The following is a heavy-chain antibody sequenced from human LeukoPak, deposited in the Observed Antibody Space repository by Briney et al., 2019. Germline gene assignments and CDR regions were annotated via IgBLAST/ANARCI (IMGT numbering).Heavy chain of an antibody. CDR3: ARDGGPYCSGGSCPRPFDY. CDR1: GGSISSYY. CDR2: IYYSGST. V-gene: IGHV4-59*01. Sequence: SETLSLTRTVSGGSISSYYWSWIRQPPGKGLEWIGYIYYSGSTNYNPSLKSRVTISVDTSKNQFSLKLSSVTAADTAVYYCARDGGPYCSGGSCPRPFDYWGQGTLVTVSS. D-gene: IGHD2-15*01. J-gene: IGHJ4*02.